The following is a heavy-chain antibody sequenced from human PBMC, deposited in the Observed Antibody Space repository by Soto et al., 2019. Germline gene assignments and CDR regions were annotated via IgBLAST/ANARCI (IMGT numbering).Heavy chain of an antibody. CDR1: GYSFSSNW. Sequence: PGESLKISCKGSGYSFSSNWIGCVRQMPGKGPEWMGIVHPGNSGTKYSPSFQGQVTISADKSISTAYLQWSSLKASDTAMYYCARHRAVAGMPDYYYDMDVWGQGTTVTVSS. V-gene: IGHV5-51*01. D-gene: IGHD6-19*01. CDR2: VHPGNSGT. J-gene: IGHJ6*02. CDR3: ARHRAVAGMPDYYYDMDV.